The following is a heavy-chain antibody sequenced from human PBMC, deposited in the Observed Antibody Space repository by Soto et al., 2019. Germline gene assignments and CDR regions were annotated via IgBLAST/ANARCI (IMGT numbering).Heavy chain of an antibody. CDR1: GYTFTAYG. V-gene: IGHV1-18*01. CDR3: ARDRSSENYLKWIEY. J-gene: IGHJ4*02. CDR2: ISPNNGNT. D-gene: IGHD2-2*01. Sequence: QVHLVQSGGEVKKPGASVKVSCKASGYTFTAYGISWVRQAPGQGLEWLGWISPNNGNTKSAQKFQGRVTMTTDTSTDPAYLELSSLRADDTAVYYCARDRSSENYLKWIEYWGQGALVTVSS.